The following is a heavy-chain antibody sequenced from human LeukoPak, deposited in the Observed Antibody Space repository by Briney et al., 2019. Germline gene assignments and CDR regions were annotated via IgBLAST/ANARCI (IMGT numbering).Heavy chain of an antibody. Sequence: TLSLTCAVSGGSISSGGYSWSWIRQPTGKGLEWIGYIYHSGSTYYNPSLKSRVTISVDRSKNQFSLKLSSVTAADTAVYYCARVRYDILTGSNWFDPWGQGTLVTVSS. CDR3: ARVRYDILTGSNWFDP. CDR1: GGSISSGGYS. D-gene: IGHD3-9*01. CDR2: IYHSGST. J-gene: IGHJ5*02. V-gene: IGHV4-30-2*01.